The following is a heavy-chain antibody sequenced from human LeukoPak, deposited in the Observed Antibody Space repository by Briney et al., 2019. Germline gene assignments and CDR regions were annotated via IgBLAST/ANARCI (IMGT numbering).Heavy chain of an antibody. Sequence: SVKVSCKASGGTFSSYAISWVRQAPGQGLEWMGGIIPIFGTANYAQKFQGRVTITTDESTSTAYMELSSLRSEDTAVYYCARGISSGYYFSFDYWGQGTLVTVSS. D-gene: IGHD3-22*01. CDR3: ARGISSGYYFSFDY. V-gene: IGHV1-69*05. CDR2: IIPIFGTA. J-gene: IGHJ4*02. CDR1: GGTFSSYA.